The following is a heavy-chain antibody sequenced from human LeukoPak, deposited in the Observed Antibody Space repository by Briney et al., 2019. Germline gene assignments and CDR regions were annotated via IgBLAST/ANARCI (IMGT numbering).Heavy chain of an antibody. J-gene: IGHJ5*02. CDR1: GFIFSSYS. Sequence: GGSLRLSCAASGFIFSSYSINWVRQAPGKGLKWVSYISSSGYTIYYADSVKGRFTISRDNAKNSLYLQMNSLRAEDTAVYYCARGQRIAVAGTAWFDPWGQGTLVTVSS. CDR3: ARGQRIAVAGTAWFDP. CDR2: ISSSGYTI. V-gene: IGHV3-48*04. D-gene: IGHD6-19*01.